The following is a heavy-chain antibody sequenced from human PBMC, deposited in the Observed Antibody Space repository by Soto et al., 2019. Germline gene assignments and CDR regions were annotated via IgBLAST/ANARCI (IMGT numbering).Heavy chain of an antibody. Sequence: EVQLVESGGDLVQPGGSLRLSCAASGFIFTNYWMTWVRQAPGKGLEWVANINHDGSETYYLDSVKGRVAISRDNAKSSLFLQMNSLRDEDTAIYYCARALRGPMACHMWGHGTVVAASS. CDR3: ARALRGPMACHM. CDR1: GFIFTNYW. CDR2: INHDGSET. D-gene: IGHD4-17*01. J-gene: IGHJ3*02. V-gene: IGHV3-7*03.